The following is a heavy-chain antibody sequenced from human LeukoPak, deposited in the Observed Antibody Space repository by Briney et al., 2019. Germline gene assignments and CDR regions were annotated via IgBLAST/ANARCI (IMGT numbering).Heavy chain of an antibody. CDR2: MNPNSGAT. J-gene: IGHJ4*02. Sequence: ASVKVSCKASGYTFSNHDFNWMRQATGQGLEWMGWMNPNSGATGYAQKLQGRVTMTTDTSTSTAYMELRSLRSDDTAVYYCARDRLPLYYYDSSGSPPMDYWGQGTLVTVSS. CDR1: GYTFSNHD. D-gene: IGHD3-22*01. V-gene: IGHV1-8*01. CDR3: ARDRLPLYYYDSSGSPPMDY.